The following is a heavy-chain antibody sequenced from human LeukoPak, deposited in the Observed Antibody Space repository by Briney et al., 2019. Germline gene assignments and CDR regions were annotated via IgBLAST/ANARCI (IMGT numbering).Heavy chain of an antibody. D-gene: IGHD3-9*01. CDR3: ASGYYDILTGYYNYFDY. Sequence: SQTLSLTCTVSGGSISSGGYYWSWIRQHPGKGLEWIGYIYYSGSTYYNPSLKSRFTISVDTSKNQFSLKLSSVTAADTAVYYCASGYYDILTGYYNYFDYWGQGTLVTVSS. CDR2: IYYSGST. CDR1: GGSISSGGYY. J-gene: IGHJ4*02. V-gene: IGHV4-31*03.